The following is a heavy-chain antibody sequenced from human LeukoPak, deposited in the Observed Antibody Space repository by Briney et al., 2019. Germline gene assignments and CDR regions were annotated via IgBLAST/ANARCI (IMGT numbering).Heavy chain of an antibody. CDR2: IYSGGST. Sequence: GGSLRLSCVASGFTLSSNYMSWVRQAPGKGLEWVSVIYSGGSTYYTDCVKGRFTISRDNSKYTLYLQMKRLRAEDTAVYYCARADSSWYPYFDYWGQGTLVTVAS. CDR1: GFTLSSNY. V-gene: IGHV3-53*01. J-gene: IGHJ4*02. CDR3: ARADSSWYPYFDY. D-gene: IGHD6-13*01.